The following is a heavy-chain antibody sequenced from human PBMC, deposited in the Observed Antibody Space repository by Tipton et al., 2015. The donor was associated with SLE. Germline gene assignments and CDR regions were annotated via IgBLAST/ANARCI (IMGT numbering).Heavy chain of an antibody. CDR2: IWYDGSNK. D-gene: IGHD1-26*01. Sequence: SLRPSCAASGFTFSSYGMHWVSQAPGKGLEWVAVIWYDGSNKYYADSVKGRFTISRDNSKNTLYLQMNSLRAEDTVVYYCAKDGGSYHYYGMDVWGQGTTVTVSS. CDR1: GFTFSSYG. V-gene: IGHV3-30*18. CDR3: AKDGGSYHYYGMDV. J-gene: IGHJ6*02.